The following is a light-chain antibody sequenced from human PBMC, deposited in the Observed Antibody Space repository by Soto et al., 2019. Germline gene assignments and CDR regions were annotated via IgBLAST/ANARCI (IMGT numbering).Light chain of an antibody. CDR3: QHYNSYGT. CDR1: QSIDRW. J-gene: IGKJ1*01. CDR2: HAS. V-gene: IGKV1-5*01. Sequence: DIQMTQSPPTLPASVGDRVTITCRASQSIDRWWAWHQQRPGKAPKILIYHASSLETGVASTFSGSVSGTEFTLTISRLQHDDFATYYCQHYNSYGTFGQGTKVDIK.